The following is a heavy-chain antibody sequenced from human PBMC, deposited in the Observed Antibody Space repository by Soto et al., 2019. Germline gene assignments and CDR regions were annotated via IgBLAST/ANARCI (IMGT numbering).Heavy chain of an antibody. CDR3: VTSPEGASGMRE. Sequence: EVQLVESGGGLVKPGGSLRLSCAASGFTFTDYTMNWVRQAPGKGLEWVSSISVGGAYRYDADSVRGRFTVSRDNAENTLYLHMNSLRAEAKAVYYCVTSPEGASGMREWGQGALVTVSS. D-gene: IGHD1-26*01. J-gene: IGHJ4*02. CDR1: GFTFTDYT. CDR2: ISVGGAYR. V-gene: IGHV3-21*01.